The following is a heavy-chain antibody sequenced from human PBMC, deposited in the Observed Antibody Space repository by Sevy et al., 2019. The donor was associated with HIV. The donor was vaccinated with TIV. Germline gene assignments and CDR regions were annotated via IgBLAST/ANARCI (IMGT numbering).Heavy chain of an antibody. J-gene: IGHJ6*03. V-gene: IGHV1-18*01. CDR2: ISGHDGET. CDR3: ARGVDSYGAYYYYMDV. D-gene: IGHD4-17*01. CDR1: GYSFTNFG. Sequence: ASVKVSCKASGYSFTNFGLSWVRQAPGQGLEWMGWISGHDGETNYAQRFQGRVTLTTDKSTRTAYMELRSLRSDDTATYFCARGVDSYGAYYYYMDVWGSGTTVTVSS.